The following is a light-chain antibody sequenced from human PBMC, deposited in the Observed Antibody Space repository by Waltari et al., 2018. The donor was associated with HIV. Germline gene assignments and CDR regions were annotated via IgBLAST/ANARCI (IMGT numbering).Light chain of an antibody. J-gene: IGLJ3*02. CDR1: SGDAGGYNY. V-gene: IGLV2-14*01. Sequence: QSALTQPASVSGSPGQSITLSCTGTSGDAGGYNYVSWYHQHPGKAPKLMIYEVSNRPSGVSNRFSGSKSGNTASLTISGLQAEDEADYYCSSYTSISTPVFGGGTKLTVL. CDR2: EVS. CDR3: SSYTSISTPV.